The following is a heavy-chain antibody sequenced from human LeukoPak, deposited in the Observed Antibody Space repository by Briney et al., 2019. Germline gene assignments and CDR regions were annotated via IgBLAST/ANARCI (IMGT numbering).Heavy chain of an antibody. CDR2: IIPILGIA. Sequence: SVKVSCKASGYTFTSYGISWVRQAPGQGLEWMGRIIPILGIANYAQKFQGRVTITADKSTSTAYMELSSLRSEDTAVYYCAAQSAGYGSGSYYTGMNFDYWGQGTLVTVSS. CDR1: GYTFTSYG. CDR3: AAQSAGYGSGSYYTGMNFDY. J-gene: IGHJ4*02. V-gene: IGHV1-69*04. D-gene: IGHD3-10*01.